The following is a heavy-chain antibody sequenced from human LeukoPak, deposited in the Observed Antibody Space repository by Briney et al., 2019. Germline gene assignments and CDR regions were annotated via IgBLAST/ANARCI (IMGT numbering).Heavy chain of an antibody. V-gene: IGHV4-59*01. CDR2: IYHTGVT. D-gene: IGHD3-3*02. CDR3: ARLSRLADSHFPYPPYYFDY. Sequence: SETLSLTCTVSGVSISPYYWSWLRQPPGKGLEWIGYIYHTGVTNCSPSLKSRVTISLDTSENQFSLKLRSVTAADTAVYYCARLSRLADSHFPYPPYYFDYWGQGTLVPVSS. CDR1: GVSISPYY. J-gene: IGHJ4*02.